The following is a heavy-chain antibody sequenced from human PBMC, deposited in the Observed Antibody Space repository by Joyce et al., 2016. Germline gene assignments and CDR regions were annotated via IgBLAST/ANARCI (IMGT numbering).Heavy chain of an antibody. V-gene: IGHV4-39*01. CDR3: ARHTYYYGMDV. CDR2: IDHSGST. D-gene: IGHD2/OR15-2a*01. CDR1: GGSITNSRYY. J-gene: IGHJ6*02. Sequence: QVQLQESGPGLVKPSETLSLTCTVSGGSITNSRYYWAWIRQPPGKGLEWIESIDHSGSTYYNPSLKRRVTTSVDTSKNQFSLKLSSVTAADTAVYYCARHTYYYGMDVWGQGTTVTVSS.